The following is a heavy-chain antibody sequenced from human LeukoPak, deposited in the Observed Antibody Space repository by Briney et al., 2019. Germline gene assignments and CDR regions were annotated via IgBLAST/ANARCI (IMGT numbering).Heavy chain of an antibody. Sequence: GGSLRLSCAASGFTFSSYSMNWVRQAPGKGLEWVSSISSSSSYIYYADSVKGRFTISRDNAKNSLYLQMNSLRAEDTAVYYRASPFEYSSSSNAFDIWGQGTMVTVSS. V-gene: IGHV3-21*01. CDR3: ASPFEYSSSSNAFDI. J-gene: IGHJ3*02. D-gene: IGHD6-6*01. CDR1: GFTFSSYS. CDR2: ISSSSSYI.